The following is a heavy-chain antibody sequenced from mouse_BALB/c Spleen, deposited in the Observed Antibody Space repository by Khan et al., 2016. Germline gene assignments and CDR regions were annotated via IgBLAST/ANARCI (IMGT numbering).Heavy chain of an antibody. V-gene: IGHV2-9*02. CDR3: ASDRYYGTSYFDY. CDR2: IWAGGST. J-gene: IGHJ2*01. D-gene: IGHD1-1*01. Sequence: QVQLKQSGPGLVAPSQSLSITCTVSGFSLTTYGVHWVRQPPGKGLEWLGVIWAGGSTNYNTALMTRLSISKDNSKSQVFLKMNSLQSDDTATSYCASDRYYGTSYFDYWGQGTTLTVSS. CDR1: GFSLTTYG.